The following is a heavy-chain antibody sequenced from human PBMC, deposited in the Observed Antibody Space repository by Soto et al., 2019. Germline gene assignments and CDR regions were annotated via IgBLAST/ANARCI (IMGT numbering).Heavy chain of an antibody. D-gene: IGHD1-26*01. V-gene: IGHV4-34*01. Sequence: SETLSLTFAVYGGSFSGYYWSWIRQPPGQGLEWIGEINHSGSTNYNTYIQSRVTISVDTYKKQFSLKLRSVTAAETAGYYCARGGIVGERADYYGMDVWGQGTTVTVSS. CDR1: GGSFSGYY. CDR2: INHSGST. J-gene: IGHJ6*02. CDR3: ARGGIVGERADYYGMDV.